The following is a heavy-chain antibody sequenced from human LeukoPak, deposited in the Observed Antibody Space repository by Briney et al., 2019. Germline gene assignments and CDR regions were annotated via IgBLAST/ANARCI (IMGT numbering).Heavy chain of an antibody. V-gene: IGHV4-59*08. Sequence: PSETLSLTCTVSGGSISSYYWSWIRQPPGKGLEWIGYIYYSGSTNYNPSLKSRVTISVDTSKNQFSLKLSSVTAADTAVYYCAKGMFGYLGGLYWYFDLWGRGTLVTVSS. D-gene: IGHD3-22*01. J-gene: IGHJ2*01. CDR3: AKGMFGYLGGLYWYFDL. CDR2: IYYSGST. CDR1: GGSISSYY.